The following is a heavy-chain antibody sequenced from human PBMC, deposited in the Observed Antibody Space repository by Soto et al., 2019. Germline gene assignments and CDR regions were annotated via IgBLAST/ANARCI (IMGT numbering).Heavy chain of an antibody. CDR3: AREGVSSSWYNYYGMDV. D-gene: IGHD6-13*01. J-gene: IGHJ6*02. CDR2: IYYSGST. CDR1: GGSISSYY. V-gene: IGHV4-59*01. Sequence: TSETLSLTCTVSGGSISSYYWSWIRQPPGKGLEWIGYIYYSGSTNYNPSPKSRVTISVDTSKNQFSLKLSSVTAADTAVYYCAREGVSSSWYNYYGMDVWGQGTTVTVSS.